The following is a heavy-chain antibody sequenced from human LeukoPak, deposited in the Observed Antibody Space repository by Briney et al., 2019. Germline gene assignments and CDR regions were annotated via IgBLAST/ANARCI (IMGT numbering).Heavy chain of an antibody. Sequence: GGSLRLSCAASGFTSNSYSMNWVRQAPGKGLECVSSISSSSDYIYYADSVKGRFTISRDSAKNSLYLQMNSLRAEDTAVYYCARDLRSRGYYYMDVWGKGTTVTVSS. V-gene: IGHV3-21*01. CDR1: GFTSNSYS. CDR3: ARDLRSRGYYYMDV. J-gene: IGHJ6*03. CDR2: ISSSSDYI. D-gene: IGHD3-10*01.